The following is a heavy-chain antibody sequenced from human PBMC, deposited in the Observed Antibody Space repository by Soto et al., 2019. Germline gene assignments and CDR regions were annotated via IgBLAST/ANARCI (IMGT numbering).Heavy chain of an antibody. CDR3: ARAAHTAYSDAFDI. Sequence: GGSLRLSCAASGFTFSRYAMHWVRQAPGKGLEWVSYISSSSSTIYYADSVKGRFTISRDNAKNSLYLQMNSLRAEDTAVYYCARAAHTAYSDAFDIWGQGTMVTVSS. CDR2: ISSSSSTI. D-gene: IGHD2-15*01. V-gene: IGHV3-48*01. J-gene: IGHJ3*02. CDR1: GFTFSRYA.